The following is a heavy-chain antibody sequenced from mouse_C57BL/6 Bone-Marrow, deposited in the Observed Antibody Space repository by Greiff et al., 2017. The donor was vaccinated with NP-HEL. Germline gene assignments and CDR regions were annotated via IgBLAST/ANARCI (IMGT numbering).Heavy chain of an antibody. CDR2: IDPEDGET. V-gene: IGHV14-2*01. CDR3: AIDYGSFYCYAMDY. CDR1: GFNINDYY. J-gene: IGHJ4*01. D-gene: IGHD1-1*01. Sequence: EVQLQQSGAELVKPGASVKLSCTASGFNINDYYMHWVKQRPEQGLEWIGRIDPEDGETKYAPKFQGKATITADPSSNTAYLQLSSLTSEDTAVYYSAIDYGSFYCYAMDYWGQGTSVTVSS.